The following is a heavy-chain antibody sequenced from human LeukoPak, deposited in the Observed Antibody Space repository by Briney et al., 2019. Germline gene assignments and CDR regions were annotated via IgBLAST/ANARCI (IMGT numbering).Heavy chain of an antibody. V-gene: IGHV4-34*01. CDR1: GGSFSGYY. D-gene: IGHD3-9*01. CDR3: ARVTVFAFDP. J-gene: IGHJ5*02. CDR2: INHSGST. Sequence: SETLSLTCAVYGGSFSGYYWSWIRQPPGKGVEWMGEINHSGSTNYNPSLKSRVTISVDTSKNQFSLKLSSVTAADTAVYYCARVTVFAFDPWGQGTLVTVSS.